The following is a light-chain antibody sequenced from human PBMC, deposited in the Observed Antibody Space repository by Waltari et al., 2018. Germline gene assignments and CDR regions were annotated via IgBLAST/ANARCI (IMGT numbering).Light chain of an antibody. J-gene: IGKJ4*01. CDR1: QSVTTY. CDR2: DAS. CDR3: HQRSSWPLT. Sequence: EIVMTQSPATLSLSPGERATLSCRASQSVTTYLGWIQQKPGQAPRLLIYDASKRATGIPARFSGSGSGTDFTLTISNLEPEDFAIYYCHQRSSWPLTFGGGTRVEI. V-gene: IGKV3-11*01.